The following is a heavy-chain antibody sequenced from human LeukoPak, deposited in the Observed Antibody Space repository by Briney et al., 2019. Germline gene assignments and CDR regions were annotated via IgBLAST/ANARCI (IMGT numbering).Heavy chain of an antibody. Sequence: SETLSLTCTVSGGSISGYYLSWIRQPPGKGLEWIGYLYYSGSTNYNPSLKSRVTISVDTSKNQFSLKLNSVTAADTAVYYCARQAVTTVDYWGQGTLVTVSS. CDR2: LYYSGST. V-gene: IGHV4-59*08. D-gene: IGHD4-17*01. CDR3: ARQAVTTVDY. J-gene: IGHJ4*02. CDR1: GGSISGYY.